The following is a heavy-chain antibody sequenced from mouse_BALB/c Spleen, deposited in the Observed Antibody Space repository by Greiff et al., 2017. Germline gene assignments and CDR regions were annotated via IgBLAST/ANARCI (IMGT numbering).Heavy chain of an antibody. V-gene: IGHV3-5*02. CDR2: IYYSGTI. CDR3: AREGGYYYGGSWYFDV. Sequence: EVQLQESGPGLVKPSQTVSLTCTVTGISITTGNYRWSWIRQFPGNKLEWIGYIYYSGTITYNPSLTSRTTITRDTSKNQFFLEMNSLTAEDTATYYCAREGGYYYGGSWYFDVWGAGTTVTVSS. J-gene: IGHJ1*01. D-gene: IGHD1-1*01. CDR1: GISITTGNYR.